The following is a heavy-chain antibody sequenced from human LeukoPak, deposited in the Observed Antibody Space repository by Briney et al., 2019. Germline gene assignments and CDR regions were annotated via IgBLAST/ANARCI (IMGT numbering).Heavy chain of an antibody. D-gene: IGHD4-23*01. Sequence: SETLSLTCAVSGGSISSGGYSWSWIRQPPGKGLEWIGYIYHSGSTYYNPSLKSRVTISVDRSKNQFSLKLSSVTAADTAVYYCARRSQGGNWDYWGQGTLVTVSS. V-gene: IGHV4-30-2*01. CDR2: IYHSGST. CDR1: GGSISSGGYS. CDR3: ARRSQGGNWDY. J-gene: IGHJ4*02.